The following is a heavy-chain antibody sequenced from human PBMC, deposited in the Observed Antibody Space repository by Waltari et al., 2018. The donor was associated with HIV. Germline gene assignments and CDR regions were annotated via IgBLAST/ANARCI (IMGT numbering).Heavy chain of an antibody. CDR1: GGSISSGGYY. CDR3: ARDLRGSWYSSGRDGMDV. J-gene: IGHJ6*02. V-gene: IGHV4-31*03. D-gene: IGHD6-19*01. Sequence: QVQLQESGPGLVKPSQTLSLTCTVSGGSISSGGYYWSWLRQPPGKVLEWIGYIYYSGSTYYNPSLKSRVTISVDTSKNQFSLKLSSVTAADTAVYYCARDLRGSWYSSGRDGMDVWGQGTTVTVSS. CDR2: IYYSGST.